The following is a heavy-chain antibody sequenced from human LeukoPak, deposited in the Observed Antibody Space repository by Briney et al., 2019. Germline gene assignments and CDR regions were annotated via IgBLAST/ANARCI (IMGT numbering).Heavy chain of an antibody. V-gene: IGHV3-73*01. Sequence: GGSLRLSCAASGFTFSGSAMHWVRQASGKGLEWVGRIRSKANSYATAYAASVKGRFTISRDDSKNTAYLQMNSLKTEDTAVYYCTSGIAAAGTFGYFDYWGQGTLVTVSS. J-gene: IGHJ4*02. D-gene: IGHD6-13*01. CDR3: TSGIAAAGTFGYFDY. CDR2: IRSKANSYAT. CDR1: GFTFSGSA.